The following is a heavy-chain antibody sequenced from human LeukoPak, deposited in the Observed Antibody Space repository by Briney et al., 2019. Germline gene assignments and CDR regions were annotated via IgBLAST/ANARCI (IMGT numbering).Heavy chain of an antibody. Sequence: GGSLRLSCAASGFSFSRYNMNWVRQAPGKGLEWVASIDISSTYIFYADSVKGRFTISRDNAKSSLYLQMNSLRAEDTAVYYCARSPGYCTNGVCYWNQSFDYWGQGTLVTVSS. V-gene: IGHV3-21*04. CDR1: GFSFSRYN. CDR3: ARSPGYCTNGVCYWNQSFDY. D-gene: IGHD2-8*01. J-gene: IGHJ4*02. CDR2: IDISSTYI.